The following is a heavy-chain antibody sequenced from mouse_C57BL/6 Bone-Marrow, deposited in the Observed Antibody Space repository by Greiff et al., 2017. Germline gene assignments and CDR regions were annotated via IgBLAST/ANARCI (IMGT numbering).Heavy chain of an antibody. J-gene: IGHJ2*01. D-gene: IGHD1-1*01. CDR2: IYPSDSET. Sequence: QVQLQQPGAELVRPGSSVKLSCKASGYTFTSYWMDWVKQRPGQGLEWIGNIYPSDSETPYNQKFKDKATLTVDKSSSTAYLQLSSLTSEDSAVYYCARGDYGSSGYCFDYWGQGTTLTVSS. CDR1: GYTFTSYW. V-gene: IGHV1-61*01. CDR3: ARGDYGSSGYCFDY.